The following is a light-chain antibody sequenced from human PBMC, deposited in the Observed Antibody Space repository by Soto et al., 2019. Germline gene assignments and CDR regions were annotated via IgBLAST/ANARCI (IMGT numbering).Light chain of an antibody. CDR3: QQYGSSPGT. V-gene: IGKV3-20*01. Sequence: EIVLTQSPGTLSLTPGERATLSCRASQSVSSSYFAWYQQKPGQAPRLLIYGASSRATGIPDRFSGSGSGTDFPLTISRLEPEDFAVYYCQQYGSSPGTFGQGTKVVIK. J-gene: IGKJ1*01. CDR1: QSVSSSY. CDR2: GAS.